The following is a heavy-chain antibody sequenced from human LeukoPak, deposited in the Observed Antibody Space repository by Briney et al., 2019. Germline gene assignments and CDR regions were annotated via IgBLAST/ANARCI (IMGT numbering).Heavy chain of an antibody. CDR2: ISDNGRTS. Sequence: GGSLRLSCAASGFDLSSCAMNWVRQAPGKGLEWVSFISDNGRTSHYADSVKGRFTISRDDSKNTMHLQMNSLRADDTAVYYCAKVPGVTTTYFDYWGQGTLVTVSS. D-gene: IGHD1-1*01. J-gene: IGHJ4*02. CDR3: AKVPGVTTTYFDY. CDR1: GFDLSSCA. V-gene: IGHV3-23*01.